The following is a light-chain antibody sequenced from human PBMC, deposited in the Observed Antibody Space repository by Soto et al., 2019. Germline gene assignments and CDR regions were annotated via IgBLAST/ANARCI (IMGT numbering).Light chain of an antibody. V-gene: IGLV2-11*01. Sequence: QSVLTQPRSVSASPGQSVTISCTGTSSNVGGYNYVSWYQQNPGKAPKLMIYDATKRPSGVPDRFSGSKSGNAASLTISGLQAEDEADYYCCSYAANYTLVFGGGTK. J-gene: IGLJ2*01. CDR1: SSNVGGYNY. CDR2: DAT. CDR3: CSYAANYTLV.